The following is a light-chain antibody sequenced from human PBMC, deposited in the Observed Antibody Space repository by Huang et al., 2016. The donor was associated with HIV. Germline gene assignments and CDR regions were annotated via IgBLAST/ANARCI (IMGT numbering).Light chain of an antibody. Sequence: EIVLTQSPATLSVSLGERATLPCRASQSISNNLAWYQQKPGQSTRLLIYGASTRATGIPARFSGSGSVTDFTLTISSLQSEDVAVYYCHQYNNWPPEHTFGQGTKLEIK. V-gene: IGKV3-15*01. CDR3: HQYNNWPPEHT. J-gene: IGKJ2*01. CDR1: QSISNN. CDR2: GAS.